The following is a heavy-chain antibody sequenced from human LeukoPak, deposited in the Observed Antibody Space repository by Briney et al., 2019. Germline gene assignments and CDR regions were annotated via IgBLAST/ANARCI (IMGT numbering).Heavy chain of an antibody. CDR3: ARAARLMYWFDP. Sequence: ASVKVSCKASGYTFTGYYMHWVRQAPGQGLEWMGWINPNSGGTNYAQKFQGRVTMTRDTSIGTAYMELSRLRSDDTAVYYCARAARLMYWFDPWGQGTLVTVSS. CDR1: GYTFTGYY. J-gene: IGHJ5*02. CDR2: INPNSGGT. V-gene: IGHV1-2*02. D-gene: IGHD6-6*01.